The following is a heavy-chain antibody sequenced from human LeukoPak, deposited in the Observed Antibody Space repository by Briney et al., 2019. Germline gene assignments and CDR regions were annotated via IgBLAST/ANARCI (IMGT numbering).Heavy chain of an antibody. J-gene: IGHJ3*02. CDR3: AREESSGWFRGPNAFDI. D-gene: IGHD6-19*01. CDR1: GGTFSSYA. CDR2: IIPIFGTA. Sequence: SVKVSCKAFGGTFSSYAISWVRQAPGQGLEWMGGIIPIFGTANYAQKFQGRVTITADKSTSTAYMELSSLRSEDTAVYYCAREESSGWFRGPNAFDIWGQGTMVTVSS. V-gene: IGHV1-69*06.